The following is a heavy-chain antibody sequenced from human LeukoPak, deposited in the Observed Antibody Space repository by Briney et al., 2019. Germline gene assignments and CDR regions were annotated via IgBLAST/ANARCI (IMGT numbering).Heavy chain of an antibody. D-gene: IGHD5-12*01. CDR3: ARDDQQLGYSGNFDY. Sequence: GGSLRLSCAASGFTFDDHGMSWVRQAPGKGLEWVSGIKWDGGRTGYADSVKGRFTISRDNAKNSLYLQMNSLRAEDTAVYYCARDDQQLGYSGNFDYWGQGTLVTVSS. CDR2: IKWDGGRT. V-gene: IGHV3-20*04. CDR1: GFTFDDHG. J-gene: IGHJ4*02.